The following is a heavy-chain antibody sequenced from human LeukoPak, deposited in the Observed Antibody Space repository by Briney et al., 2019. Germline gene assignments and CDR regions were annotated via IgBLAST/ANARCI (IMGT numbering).Heavy chain of an antibody. J-gene: IGHJ6*03. V-gene: IGHV3-30*03. CDR1: RYSFSSYG. CDR2: ISYDGGIK. Sequence: GGSLRLSCAASRYSFSSYGMHWVRQAPGKGLEWVAVISYDGGIKYYADSVKGRFTISRDNSKNTLYLEMNSLGAEDTAVYYCARVQGGMDVWGKGTTVTVSS. CDR3: ARVQGGMDV. D-gene: IGHD3-16*01.